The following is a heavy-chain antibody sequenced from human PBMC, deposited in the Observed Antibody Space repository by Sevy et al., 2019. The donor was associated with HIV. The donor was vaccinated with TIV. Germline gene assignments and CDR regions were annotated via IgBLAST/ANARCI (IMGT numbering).Heavy chain of an antibody. CDR3: ARARCSSTSCYFFRSFWFDP. D-gene: IGHD2-2*01. Sequence: GESLKISCAASGFTFSSYWMSWVRQAPGKGLEWVANIKQDGSEKYYVGSVKGRFTISRDNAKNSLYLQMNSLRAEDTAVYYCARARCSSTSCYFFRSFWFDPWGQGTLVTVSS. J-gene: IGHJ5*02. CDR1: GFTFSSYW. V-gene: IGHV3-7*01. CDR2: IKQDGSEK.